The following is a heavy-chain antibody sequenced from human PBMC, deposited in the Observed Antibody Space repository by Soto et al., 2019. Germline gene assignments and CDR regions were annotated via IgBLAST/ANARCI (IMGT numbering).Heavy chain of an antibody. CDR1: GFIVSTSY. V-gene: IGHV3-66*01. J-gene: IGHJ4*02. CDR3: ARDSYTRY. Sequence: EVQLVESGGGLVQPGGSLRLSCAASGFIVSTSYMSWVRQAPGKGLEWVSIIYNDGSTHYADSVKGRFTISRDDSKNTLYLQILSLRAEETAVYYCARDSYTRYWGQGTLVTVSS. D-gene: IGHD4-4*01. CDR2: IYNDGST.